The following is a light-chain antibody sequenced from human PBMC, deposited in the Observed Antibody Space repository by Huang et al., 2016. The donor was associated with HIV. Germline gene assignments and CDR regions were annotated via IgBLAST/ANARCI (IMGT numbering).Light chain of an antibody. CDR2: GAS. J-gene: IGKJ5*01. CDR3: QQYNNWPPIT. CDR1: QTISSN. V-gene: IGKV3-15*01. Sequence: EIVMTQSPATLSVSLGERATLSCRASQTISSNLAWYQQKPGQAPRLLIYGASTRATGIPARFSGSGSGTEFTLSITSLQSEDFAVYFCQQYNNWPPITFGQGTRLEIK.